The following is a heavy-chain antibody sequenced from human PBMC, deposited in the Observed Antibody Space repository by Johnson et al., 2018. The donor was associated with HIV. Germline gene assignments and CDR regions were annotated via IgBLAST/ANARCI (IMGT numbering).Heavy chain of an antibody. V-gene: IGHV3-30*03. D-gene: IGHD3-3*01. J-gene: IGHJ3*02. CDR3: ARETNFWSGYYTPTLDAFDI. CDR2: ISYDGSNK. Sequence: QVQLVESGGGVVRPGGSLRLSCAASGFTFSSYGMHWVRQAPGKGLEWVAVISYDGSNKYYADSVKGRFTISRDNAQNSLFLQMNSLRAEDTAVYYCARETNFWSGYYTPTLDAFDIWGQGKMVTVSS. CDR1: GFTFSSYG.